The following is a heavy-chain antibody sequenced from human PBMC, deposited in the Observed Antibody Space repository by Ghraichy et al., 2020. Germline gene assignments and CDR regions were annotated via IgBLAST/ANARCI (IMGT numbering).Heavy chain of an antibody. J-gene: IGHJ4*02. CDR1: GYSVSDNY. CDR3: ATASMIEHSFDY. Sequence: GGSLRLSCVASGYSVSDNYMGWVRQAPGKGLEWVSVLYSDGKTFYGDSVRGRFTVSRHDSKNTLYLQMNSLRTEDTAVYYCATASMIEHSFDYWGQGSLVTVSS. CDR2: LYSDGKT. D-gene: IGHD3-22*01. V-gene: IGHV3-53*01.